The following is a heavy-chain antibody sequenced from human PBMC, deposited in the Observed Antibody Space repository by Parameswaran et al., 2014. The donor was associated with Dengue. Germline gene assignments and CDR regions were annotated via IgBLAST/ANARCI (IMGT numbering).Heavy chain of an antibody. CDR3: ARLPYSSSWYGYYYYGMDV. Sequence: VRQMPGKGLEWMGRIDPSDSYTNYSPSFQGHVTISADKSISTAYLQWSSLKASDTAMYYCARLPYSSSWYGYYYYGMDVWGQGTTVTVSS. CDR2: IDPSDSYT. D-gene: IGHD6-13*01. V-gene: IGHV5-10-1*01. J-gene: IGHJ6*02.